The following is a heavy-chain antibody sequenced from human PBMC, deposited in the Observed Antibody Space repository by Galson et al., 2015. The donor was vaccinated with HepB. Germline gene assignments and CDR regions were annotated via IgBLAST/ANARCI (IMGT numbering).Heavy chain of an antibody. CDR3: ARPHCGRDCYSDPRGYYAMDV. Sequence: SVKVSCKASGYTFISYYMHWVRQAPGQGLEWMGIINPSGGDTKYAQSFQGRVTMTRDTSTSTVYLELTSLKSEDTAVYFCARPHCGRDCYSDPRGYYAMDVGDQETTVTVSS. CDR1: GYTFISYY. D-gene: IGHD2-21*02. CDR2: INPSGGDT. V-gene: IGHV1-46*01. J-gene: IGHJ6*02.